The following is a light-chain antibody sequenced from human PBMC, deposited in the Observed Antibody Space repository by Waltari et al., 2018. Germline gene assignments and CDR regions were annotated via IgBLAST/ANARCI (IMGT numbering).Light chain of an antibody. CDR2: GAS. CDR1: QSVSSSY. Sequence: IVLKQSPGTLSLSPGERATLSCTASQSVSSSYLAWYQQKPGQGPRLLIYGASIRATGIPDRFTGSGSGTDFALTISRLEPEDFAVYYCQQYATSALTFGGGTKVEI. CDR3: QQYATSALT. J-gene: IGKJ4*01. V-gene: IGKV3-20*01.